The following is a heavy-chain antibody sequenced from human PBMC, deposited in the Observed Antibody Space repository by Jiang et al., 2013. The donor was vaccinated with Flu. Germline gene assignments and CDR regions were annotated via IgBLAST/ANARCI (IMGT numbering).Heavy chain of an antibody. J-gene: IGHJ4*02. CDR2: ISYDGSNK. CDR1: GFTFSSYA. D-gene: IGHD6-13*01. Sequence: GGVVQPGRSLRLSCAASGFTFSSYAMHWVRQAPGKGLEWVAVISYDGSNKYYADSVKGRFTISRDNSKNTLYLQMNSLRAEDTAVYYCWGSWSTDFDYWGQGTLVTVSS. V-gene: IGHV3-30-3*01. CDR3: WGSWSTDFDY.